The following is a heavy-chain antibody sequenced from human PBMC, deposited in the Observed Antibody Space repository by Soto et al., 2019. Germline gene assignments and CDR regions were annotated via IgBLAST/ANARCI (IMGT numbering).Heavy chain of an antibody. V-gene: IGHV2-5*02. J-gene: IGHJ6*02. D-gene: IGHD3-16*01. CDR2: IYWDDDK. CDR1: GFSLSTSGVG. Sequence: QITLKESGPTLVKPTQTLTLTCTFSGFSLSTSGVGVGWIRQPPGKALEWLALIYWDDDKRYSPSLKSRLTITEDTSKTQVVLTMTNTDPVDTATYYCAHRLPRTWGGYGMDVWGQGTTVTVSS. CDR3: AHRLPRTWGGYGMDV.